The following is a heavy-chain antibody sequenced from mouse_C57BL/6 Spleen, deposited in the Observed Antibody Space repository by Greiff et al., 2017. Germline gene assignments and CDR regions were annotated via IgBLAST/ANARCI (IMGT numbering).Heavy chain of an antibody. CDR1: GFTFSSYG. D-gene: IGHD1-1*01. Sequence: DVKLVESGGDLVKPGGSLKLSCAASGFTFSSYGMSWVRQTPDKRLEWVATISSGGSYTYYPDSVKGRFTISRDNAKNTLYLQMSSLKSEDTAMYYCASLITTVGKYFDVWGTGTTVTVSS. J-gene: IGHJ1*03. CDR3: ASLITTVGKYFDV. CDR2: ISSGGSYT. V-gene: IGHV5-6*02.